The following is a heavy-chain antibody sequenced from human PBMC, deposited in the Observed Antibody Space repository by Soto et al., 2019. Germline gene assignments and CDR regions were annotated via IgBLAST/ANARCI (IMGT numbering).Heavy chain of an antibody. V-gene: IGHV1-69*01. CDR2: IIPIFGTA. D-gene: IGHD2-15*01. CDR1: GGTFSSYA. Sequence: QVQLVQSGAEVKKPGSSVKVSCKASGGTFSSYAISWVRQAPGQGLEWMGGIIPIFGTANYAQKFQGRVTSTADESTSTAYMELSSLRSEDTAVYYCARELGYCSGGSCLDYYYYYGMDVWGQGTTVTVSS. CDR3: ARELGYCSGGSCLDYYYYYGMDV. J-gene: IGHJ6*02.